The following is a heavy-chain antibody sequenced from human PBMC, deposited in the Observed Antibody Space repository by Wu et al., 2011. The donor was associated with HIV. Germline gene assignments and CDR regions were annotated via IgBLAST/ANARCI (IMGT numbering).Heavy chain of an antibody. CDR3: ARVSEPAYYYESSGLYGVDV. V-gene: IGHV1-46*01. J-gene: IGHJ6*02. D-gene: IGHD3-22*01. CDR2: INPSGGST. Sequence: QVQLVQSGAEVKKPGASVKVSCKASGYTFTSYYMHWVRQAPGQGLEWMGIINPSGGSTSYAQKFQGRVTMTSDTSTSTVYMELSSLRSEDTALYYCARVSEPAYYYESSGLYGVDVWGQGTTVTVPS. CDR1: GYTFTSYY.